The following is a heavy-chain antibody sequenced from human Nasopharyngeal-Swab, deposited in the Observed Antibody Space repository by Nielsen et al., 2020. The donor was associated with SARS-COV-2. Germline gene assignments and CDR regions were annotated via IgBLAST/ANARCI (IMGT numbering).Heavy chain of an antibody. CDR3: ARAVAGATDY. V-gene: IGHV3-7*03. D-gene: IGHD1-26*01. CDR2: IKEDGSQK. J-gene: IGHJ4*02. Sequence: GESLKISCEVSGFTFSNSYMTWVRQAPGKGLEWVANIKEDGSQKYYLDSVKGRFTISRDNAKNSLYLQMNSLRAEDTAIYFCARAVAGATDYWGQGTLVTVSS. CDR1: GFTFSNSY.